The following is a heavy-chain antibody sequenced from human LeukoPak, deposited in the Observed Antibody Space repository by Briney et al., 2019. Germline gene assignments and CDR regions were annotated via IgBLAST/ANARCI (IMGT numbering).Heavy chain of an antibody. V-gene: IGHV3-21*01. CDR3: ARDLGDLIVRGEYFQQ. J-gene: IGHJ1*01. Sequence: GGSLRLSCAASAFTFSTYALSWVRQAPGKGLEWVSTISGGSENTHYADSVKGRFTISRDNTKNSLHLQMNSLRAEDTAVYYSARDLGDLIVRGEYFQQWGQGTLVTVSS. CDR2: ISGGSENT. CDR1: AFTFSTYA. D-gene: IGHD1-26*01.